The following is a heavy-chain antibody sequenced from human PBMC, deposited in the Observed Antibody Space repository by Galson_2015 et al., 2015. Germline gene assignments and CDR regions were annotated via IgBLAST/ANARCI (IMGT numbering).Heavy chain of an antibody. CDR2: ISSSSSTI. J-gene: IGHJ4*02. D-gene: IGHD2-15*01. V-gene: IGHV3-48*02. Sequence: SLRLSCAASGFTFSSYSMNWVRQAPGKGLEWVSYISSSSSTIYYADSVKGRFTISRDNAKNSLYLQMNSLRDEDTAVYYCAREPYCSGGNCYGFDYWGQGTLVTVSS. CDR1: GFTFSSYS. CDR3: AREPYCSGGNCYGFDY.